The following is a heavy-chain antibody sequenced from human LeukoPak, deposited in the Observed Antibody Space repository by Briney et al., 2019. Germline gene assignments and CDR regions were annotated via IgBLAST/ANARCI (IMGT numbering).Heavy chain of an antibody. CDR1: GFTFSSYA. J-gene: IGHJ3*02. Sequence: GGSLRLSCAASGFTFSSYAMSWVRQAPGKGLEWVSSISSSSSYIYYADSVKGRFTISRDNAKNSLYLQMNSLRAEDTAVYYCARDRYYDSSGYPPGAFDIWGQGTMVTVSS. V-gene: IGHV3-21*01. CDR2: ISSSSSYI. D-gene: IGHD3-22*01. CDR3: ARDRYYDSSGYPPGAFDI.